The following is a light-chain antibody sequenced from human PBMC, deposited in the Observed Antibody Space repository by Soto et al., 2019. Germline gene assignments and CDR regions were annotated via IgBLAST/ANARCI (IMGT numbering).Light chain of an antibody. CDR1: QSIRSW. CDR2: DAS. J-gene: IGKJ4*01. CDR3: QQYNSYSLT. V-gene: IGKV1-5*01. Sequence: LQIDHSPPTPSASLGDRSTVPCRASQSIRSWLAWYQQKPGKAPKLLIYDASSLQSGVPSRFSGSESGTEFTLTISSLQPDDFATYYCQQYNSYSLTFGGGTKVDIK.